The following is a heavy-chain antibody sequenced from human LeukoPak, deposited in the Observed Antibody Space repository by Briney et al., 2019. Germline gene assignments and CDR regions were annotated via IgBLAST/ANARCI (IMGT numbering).Heavy chain of an antibody. Sequence: SETLSLTCAVYGGSFSGYYWSWIRQPPGKGLEWIGEINHSGSTNYNPSLKSRVTISVDTSKNQFSLKLSSVTAADTAVYYCAREGSMTARPFVSIDYWGQGTLVTISS. J-gene: IGHJ4*02. CDR2: INHSGST. CDR3: AREGSMTARPFVSIDY. V-gene: IGHV4-34*01. D-gene: IGHD6-6*01. CDR1: GGSFSGYY.